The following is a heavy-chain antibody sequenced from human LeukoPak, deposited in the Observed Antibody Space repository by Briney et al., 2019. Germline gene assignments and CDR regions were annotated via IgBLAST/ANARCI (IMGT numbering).Heavy chain of an antibody. V-gene: IGHV3-30-3*01. CDR2: ISYDGSNK. D-gene: IGHD1-7*01. Sequence: PGGSLRLTCAASGFMFRSFAMHWVRQVPGRGLEWVAVISYDGSNKYYADSVKGRFTMSRDNSENTVYLQLNNLRAEDTALYYCARDEDNWNYGGGYYRYNGMDVWGQGTTVTVS. J-gene: IGHJ6*02. CDR3: ARDEDNWNYGGGYYRYNGMDV. CDR1: GFMFRSFA.